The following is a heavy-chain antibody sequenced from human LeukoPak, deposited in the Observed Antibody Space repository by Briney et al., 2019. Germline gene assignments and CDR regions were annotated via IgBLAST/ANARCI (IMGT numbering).Heavy chain of an antibody. Sequence: GGSLRLSCAASGFTFSSYGMHWVRQAPGKGLEWVAFIRYDGSNKYYADSVKGRFTISRDNSKNTLYLQMNSLRAEDTAVYYCAKDSSGYSQTGYAFDIWGQGTMVTVSS. CDR1: GFTFSSYG. CDR3: AKDSSGYSQTGYAFDI. CDR2: IRYDGSNK. V-gene: IGHV3-30*02. D-gene: IGHD3-22*01. J-gene: IGHJ3*02.